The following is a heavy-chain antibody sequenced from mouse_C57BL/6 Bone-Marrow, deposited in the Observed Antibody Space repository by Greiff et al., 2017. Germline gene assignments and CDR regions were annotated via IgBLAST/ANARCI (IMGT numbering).Heavy chain of an antibody. V-gene: IGHV1-64*01. Sequence: QVQLQQPGAELVKPGASVKLSCKASGYTFTSYWMHWVKQRPGQGLEWIGMIHPNSGSTNYNEKFKSKATLTVDKSSSTAYMQLSSLTSEDSAVYYCARRRIYYDYDDAMEYWGRGTSVTVSS. D-gene: IGHD2-4*01. CDR1: GYTFTSYW. CDR2: IHPNSGST. CDR3: ARRRIYYDYDDAMEY. J-gene: IGHJ4*01.